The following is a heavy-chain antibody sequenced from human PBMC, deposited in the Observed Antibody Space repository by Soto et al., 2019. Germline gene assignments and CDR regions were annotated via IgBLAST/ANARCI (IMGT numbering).Heavy chain of an antibody. D-gene: IGHD3-3*01. J-gene: IGHJ6*02. CDR1: GGSITSSY. Sequence: SETLSLTCTVSGGSITSSYWSWIRRPPGKGLEWIAYIYDTGISGYTPSTSYNPSLKSRVTMSVDTSKSQFSLKLTSVTAADTAVYYCAKDSYDFWSSSGEYGMDVWGQGTTVTVSS. CDR3: AKDSYDFWSSSGEYGMDV. CDR2: IYDTGISGYTPST. V-gene: IGHV4-59*01.